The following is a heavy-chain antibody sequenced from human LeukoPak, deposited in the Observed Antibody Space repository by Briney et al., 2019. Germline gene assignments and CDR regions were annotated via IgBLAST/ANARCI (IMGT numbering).Heavy chain of an antibody. D-gene: IGHD3-16*02. CDR3: AKDDDYVWGSYRKEDYFDY. J-gene: IGHJ4*02. V-gene: IGHV3-23*01. Sequence: GGSLRLSCAASGFTFSSYAMSWVRQAPGKGLEWVSGISGSGGSTYYADSVKGRFTISRDNSKNTLYLQMNSLRAEDTAVYYCAKDDDYVWGSYRKEDYFDYWGQGTLVSVSS. CDR1: GFTFSSYA. CDR2: ISGSGGST.